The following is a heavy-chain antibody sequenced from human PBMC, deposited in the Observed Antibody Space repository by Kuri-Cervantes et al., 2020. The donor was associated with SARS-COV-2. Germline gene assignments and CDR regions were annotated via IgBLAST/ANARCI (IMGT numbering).Heavy chain of an antibody. J-gene: IGHJ4*02. Sequence: LSLTCAASGFTFSDYYMSWIRQAPGKGLEWVSYISSSGSTIYYADSVKGRFTISRDNAKNSLYLQMNSLRAEDTAVYFCARQVARTYDFWSGFSHGWDYWGQGTLVTVSS. CDR2: ISSSGSTI. D-gene: IGHD3-3*01. V-gene: IGHV3-11*04. CDR3: ARQVARTYDFWSGFSHGWDY. CDR1: GFTFSDYY.